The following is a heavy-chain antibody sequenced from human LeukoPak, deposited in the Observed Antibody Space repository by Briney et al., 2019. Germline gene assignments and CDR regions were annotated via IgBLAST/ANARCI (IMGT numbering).Heavy chain of an antibody. Sequence: PGGSLRLSCAASGFTFSSHSMNWARQAPGKGLEWVSYISSSSSTIYYADSVKGRFTISRDNAKNSLYLQMNSLRAEDTAVYYCAREHCSSTSCPKLNWFDPWGQGTLVTVSS. CDR1: GFTFSSHS. CDR2: ISSSSSTI. D-gene: IGHD2-2*01. V-gene: IGHV3-48*01. CDR3: AREHCSSTSCPKLNWFDP. J-gene: IGHJ5*02.